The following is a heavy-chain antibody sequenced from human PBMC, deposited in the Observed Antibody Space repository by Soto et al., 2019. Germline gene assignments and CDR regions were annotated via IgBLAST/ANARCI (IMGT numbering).Heavy chain of an antibody. CDR2: IYHSGTT. Sequence: QVQLQESGPGLVKPSQTLSLTCTVAGGSISSGGYYWSWIRQKTGEGLEWIGYIYHSGTTYYNPSLKSRVTISHDTSKNQFSLKLTSVTAADTAVYYCARASLGSNTLLNNYFDYWGQGALVSVSS. CDR3: ARASLGSNTLLNNYFDY. V-gene: IGHV4-31*03. J-gene: IGHJ4*02. CDR1: GGSISSGGYY. D-gene: IGHD3-10*01.